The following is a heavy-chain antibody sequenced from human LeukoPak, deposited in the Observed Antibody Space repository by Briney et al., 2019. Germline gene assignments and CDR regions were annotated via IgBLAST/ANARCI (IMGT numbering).Heavy chain of an antibody. Sequence: PGESLRLACAAAGFIFSSYCIHWVRQAPGKLLEWVAFIRYEGSHKYYASSVKGRFTISRDNSKNTVYMQMNSLRAEDTAVYYCNRGSYCSSTSCARYGRRGLMDVWVKGTTVTISS. CDR1: GFIFSSYC. V-gene: IGHV3-30*02. J-gene: IGHJ6*03. D-gene: IGHD2-2*01. CDR3: NRGSYCSSTSCARYGRRGLMDV. CDR2: IRYEGSHK.